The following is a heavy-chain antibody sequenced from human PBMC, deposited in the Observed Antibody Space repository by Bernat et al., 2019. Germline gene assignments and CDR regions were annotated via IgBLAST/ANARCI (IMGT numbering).Heavy chain of an antibody. CDR3: TSRPGLDAPVYCFDY. V-gene: IGHV3-30*01. J-gene: IGHJ4*02. Sequence: VQLVESGGGVVQPGRSLRLSCAGSGFRFSNYAMHGVRQAPGKGLEWGAVISYDASNKYYADSVKGRFTISRDTSKNTLYLQMNSLRADDTAVYYFTSRPGLDAPVYCFDYWGQGTLVTVSS. CDR2: ISYDASNK. D-gene: IGHD2-2*01. CDR1: GFRFSNYA.